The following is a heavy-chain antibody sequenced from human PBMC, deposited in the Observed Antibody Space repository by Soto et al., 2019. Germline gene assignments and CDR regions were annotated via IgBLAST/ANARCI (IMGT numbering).Heavy chain of an antibody. J-gene: IGHJ5*02. CDR1: GYTFTSYG. CDR2: ISAYNGNT. V-gene: IGHV1-18*01. CDR3: ARDLEQLELPSRWFDP. D-gene: IGHD3-3*01. Sequence: ASVKVSCKASGYTFTSYGISWVRQAPGQGLEWMGWISAYNGNTNYAQKLQGRVTMTTDTSTSTAYMELRSLRSDDTAVYYCARDLEQLELPSRWFDPWGQGTLVTVSS.